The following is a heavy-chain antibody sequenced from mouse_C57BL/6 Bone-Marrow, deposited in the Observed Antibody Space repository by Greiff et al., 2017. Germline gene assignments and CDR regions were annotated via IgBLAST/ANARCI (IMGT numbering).Heavy chain of an antibody. CDR2: ILPGSGST. D-gene: IGHD2-1*01. CDR1: GYTFTGYW. CDR3: ARGLYYGNYGSFAY. Sequence: LVESGAELMKPGASVKLSCKATGYTFTGYWIEWVKQRPGHGLEWIGEILPGSGSTNYNEKFKGKATFTADTSSNTAYMQLSSLTTEDSAICYCARGLYYGNYGSFAYWGQGTLVTVSA. V-gene: IGHV1-9*01. J-gene: IGHJ3*01.